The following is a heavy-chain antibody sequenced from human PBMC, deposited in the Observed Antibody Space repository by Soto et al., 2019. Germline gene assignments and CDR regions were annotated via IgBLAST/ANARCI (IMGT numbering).Heavy chain of an antibody. V-gene: IGHV3-11*06. CDR2: ISSSSSYT. J-gene: IGHJ3*02. CDR3: ARGPNITMIVVASNAFDI. CDR1: GFTFSDYY. D-gene: IGHD3-22*01. Sequence: GGSLRLSCAASGFTFSDYYMSWIRQAPGKGLEWVSYISSSSSYTNYADSVKGRFTISRDNAKNSLYLQMNSLRAEDTAVYYCARGPNITMIVVASNAFDIWGQGTMVTVSS.